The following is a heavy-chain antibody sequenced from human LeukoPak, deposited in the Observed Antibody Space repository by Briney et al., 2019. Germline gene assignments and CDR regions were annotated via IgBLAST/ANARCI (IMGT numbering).Heavy chain of an antibody. J-gene: IGHJ6*02. CDR1: GFTFSTYW. CDR3: ARIGWDYGDYRPYYYYYYGMDV. V-gene: IGHV3-7*01. CDR2: IKQDGSEK. Sequence: GGSLRLSCAASGFTFSTYWMSWVRQAPGKGLEWVANIKQDGSEKNYVDSVKGRFTISRDNAKNSLYLQMNSLRAEDTAVYYCARIGWDYGDYRPYYYYYYGMDVWGQGTTVTVSS. D-gene: IGHD4-17*01.